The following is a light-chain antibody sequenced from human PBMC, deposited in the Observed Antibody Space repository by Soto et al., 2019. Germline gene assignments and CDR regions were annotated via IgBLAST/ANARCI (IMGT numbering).Light chain of an antibody. J-gene: IGKJ1*01. CDR2: NVS. V-gene: IGKV3-15*01. CDR1: QNVNSN. CDR3: QQYNTLNT. Sequence: EIAMTQSPATLSVSPGQKATISCRASQNVNSNLAWYQQKPGHAPSLLMYNVSTRATGFPARFSGSGSGTEFTLTISSLQSEDSAIYYCQQYNTLNTFGQGTKVDIK.